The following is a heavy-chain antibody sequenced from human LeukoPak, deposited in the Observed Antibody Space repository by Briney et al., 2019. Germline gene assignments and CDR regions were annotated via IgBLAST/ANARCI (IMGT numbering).Heavy chain of an antibody. CDR3: TRPYYYYMDV. V-gene: IGHV4-4*02. J-gene: IGHJ6*03. CDR1: GGSISSSNW. CDR2: IYHSGST. Sequence: SETLSLTCAVSGGSISSSNWWSWVRQPPGKGLEWIGEIYHSGSTNYNPSLESRVTISVDKSKNQFSLKLSSVTAADTAVYYCTRPYYYYMDVWGKGTTVTVSS.